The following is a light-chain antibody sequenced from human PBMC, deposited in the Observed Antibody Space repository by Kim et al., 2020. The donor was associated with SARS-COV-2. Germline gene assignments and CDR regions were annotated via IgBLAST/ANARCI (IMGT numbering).Light chain of an antibody. J-gene: IGLJ2*01. Sequence: SYELTQPPSVSVTPGQTASITCSGDKWGDKYACWYQQKPGQSPVLVIYQDSKRPSGIPERFSGTNSGNTATLTISGTQAMDEADYYCQAWDSSTAAVFGGGTQLTVL. CDR3: QAWDSSTAAV. CDR1: KWGDKY. V-gene: IGLV3-1*01. CDR2: QDS.